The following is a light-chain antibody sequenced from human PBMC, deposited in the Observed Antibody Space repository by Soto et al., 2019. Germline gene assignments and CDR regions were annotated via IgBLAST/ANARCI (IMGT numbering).Light chain of an antibody. V-gene: IGKV1-12*01. Sequence: EIQMTQSPSSVSASVGDRVTITCRASQGISTWLAWYQQKAGKAPNLLIYGASNLHSGVPPRFSGSGSGTNFTLTISSLQPEDFATYYCQQANSFPITFGQGTRLEIK. CDR2: GAS. CDR3: QQANSFPIT. CDR1: QGISTW. J-gene: IGKJ5*01.